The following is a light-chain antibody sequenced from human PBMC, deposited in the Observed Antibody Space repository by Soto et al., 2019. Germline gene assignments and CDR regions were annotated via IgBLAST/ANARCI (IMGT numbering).Light chain of an antibody. CDR1: QRISRW. Sequence: DIEMTQSPSTLAASVGDGVTITCRASQRISRWLAWYQQKPGKAPKLLIYDASSLQSGVPSRFRGSGSGTEFTLTISSLQPEDFATYYCQQSYSTPLTFGGGTKVDIK. CDR2: DAS. CDR3: QQSYSTPLT. V-gene: IGKV1-5*01. J-gene: IGKJ4*01.